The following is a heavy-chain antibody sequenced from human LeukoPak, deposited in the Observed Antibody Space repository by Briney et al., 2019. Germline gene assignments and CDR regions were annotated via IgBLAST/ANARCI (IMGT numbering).Heavy chain of an antibody. CDR2: INPSGGST. Sequence: ASVKVSCKASGYTFTGYHMHWVRQAPGQGLEWMGIINPSGGSTSYAQKFQGRVTMTRDMSTSTDYMELSSLRSEDTAIYYCARDNSVGDNAWWFDPWGQGTLVTVSS. D-gene: IGHD1-26*01. J-gene: IGHJ5*02. V-gene: IGHV1-46*01. CDR1: GYTFTGYH. CDR3: ARDNSVGDNAWWFDP.